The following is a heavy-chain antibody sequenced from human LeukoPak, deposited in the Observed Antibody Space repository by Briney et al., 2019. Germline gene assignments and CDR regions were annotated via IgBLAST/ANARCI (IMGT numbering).Heavy chain of an antibody. CDR2: ISSSSIYT. Sequence: GGSLRLSCAASGFALSDYYMSWIRQAPGKGLEWVSSISSSSIYTNYADSVKGRFTISRDNAKNSLYLQMNSLRAEDTAMYYCARDREYYFDYWGQGTLVTVSS. J-gene: IGHJ4*02. CDR1: GFALSDYY. V-gene: IGHV3-11*06. CDR3: ARDREYYFDY.